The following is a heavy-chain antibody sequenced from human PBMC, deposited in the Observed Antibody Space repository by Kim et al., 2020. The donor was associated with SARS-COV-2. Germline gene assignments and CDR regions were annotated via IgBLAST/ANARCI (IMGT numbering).Heavy chain of an antibody. CDR3: AKDGRITMVRGQYNWFDP. D-gene: IGHD3-10*01. Sequence: GGSLRLSCAASGFTFSSYGMHWVRQAPGKGLEWVAVISYDGSNKYYADSVKGRFTISRDNSKNTLYLQMNSLRAEDTAVYYCAKDGRITMVRGQYNWFDPWGQGTLVTVSS. CDR2: ISYDGSNK. J-gene: IGHJ5*02. CDR1: GFTFSSYG. V-gene: IGHV3-30*18.